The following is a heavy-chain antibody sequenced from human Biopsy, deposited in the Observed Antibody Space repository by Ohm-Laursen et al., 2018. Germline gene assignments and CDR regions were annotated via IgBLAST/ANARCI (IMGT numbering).Heavy chain of an antibody. Sequence: TLSLTCAVYGGSFNGYFWSWIRQTPGKGLEWIGEINHSGSTKYNPSFESRVTISVDTSKNQFSLNLFSVTAADAARYFCARGGYYAYWSGARKLNYFDYWGQGTLVIVSS. CDR2: INHSGST. CDR3: ARGGYYAYWSGARKLNYFDY. CDR1: GGSFNGYF. D-gene: IGHD3-3*01. V-gene: IGHV4-34*01. J-gene: IGHJ4*02.